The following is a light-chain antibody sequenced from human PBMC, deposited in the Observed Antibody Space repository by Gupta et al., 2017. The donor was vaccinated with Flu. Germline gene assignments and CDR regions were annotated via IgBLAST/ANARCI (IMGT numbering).Light chain of an antibody. CDR2: DVS. V-gene: IGLV2-14*04. CDR1: SRDIGTYDY. CDR3: SSYTSSSTVV. J-gene: IGLJ2*01. Sequence: SITISCTGTSRDIGTYDYVSWIQQHAGKAPKLLIYDVSNRPSGASNRFSGSKSGNTAFLTISGLQAEDEGDYYCSSYTSSSTVVFGGGTKLTVL.